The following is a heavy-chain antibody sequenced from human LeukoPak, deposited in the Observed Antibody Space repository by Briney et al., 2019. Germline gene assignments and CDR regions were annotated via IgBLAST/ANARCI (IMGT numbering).Heavy chain of an antibody. Sequence: SETLSLTCTVSGGSISRGGYYWSWIRQHPGKGLEWIGYIYYSGSTYYNPSLKSRVTISVDTSKNQFSLKLSSVTAADTAVYYCARSYDSSGYYGRFFDYWGQGTLVTVSS. D-gene: IGHD3-22*01. V-gene: IGHV4-31*03. CDR1: GGSISRGGYY. J-gene: IGHJ4*02. CDR3: ARSYDSSGYYGRFFDY. CDR2: IYYSGST.